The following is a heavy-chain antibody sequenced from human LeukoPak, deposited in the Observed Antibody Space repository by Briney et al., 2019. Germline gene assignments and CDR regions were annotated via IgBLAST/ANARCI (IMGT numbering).Heavy chain of an antibody. CDR2: ISWNSGSI. CDR3: AKDHQPNYDILTGPLDY. J-gene: IGHJ4*02. Sequence: PGRSLRLSCAASGFTFDDYAMHWVRQAPGKGLEWVSGISWNSGSIVYADSVKGRFTISRDNAKNSLYLQMNSLRAEDTALYYCAKDHQPNYDILTGPLDYWGQGTLVTVSS. V-gene: IGHV3-9*01. CDR1: GFTFDDYA. D-gene: IGHD3-9*01.